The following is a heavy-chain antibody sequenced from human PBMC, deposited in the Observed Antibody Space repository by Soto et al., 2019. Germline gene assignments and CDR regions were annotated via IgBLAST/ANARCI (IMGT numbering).Heavy chain of an antibody. CDR1: GDAISSGDYH. Sequence: QVQLQESGPGLVKPSQTLSLTCTVSGDAISSGDYHWNWIRQPPGKALEWSGYIYYSVNTYYHPSLKSRLTISVDTSKNQFALRLSSVTDADTAVYYCAITTVTADLHYWSQGTLVTVSS. CDR2: IYYSVNT. D-gene: IGHD4-17*01. J-gene: IGHJ4*02. CDR3: AITTVTADLHY. V-gene: IGHV4-30-4*01.